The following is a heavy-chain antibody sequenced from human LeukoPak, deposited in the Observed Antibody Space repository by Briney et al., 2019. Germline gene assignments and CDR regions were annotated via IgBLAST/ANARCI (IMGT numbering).Heavy chain of an antibody. D-gene: IGHD2-2*02. CDR1: GYTFTGYY. Sequence: ASVKVSCKASGYTFTGYYMHWVRQAPGQGLEWMGWINPNSGGTNYAQKFQGRVTMTRDTSISTAYMELSRLRSDDTAVYYCARGYCSSTSSYTGLGGFDPWGQGTLVTVSS. CDR2: INPNSGGT. CDR3: ARGYCSSTSSYTGLGGFDP. V-gene: IGHV1-2*02. J-gene: IGHJ5*02.